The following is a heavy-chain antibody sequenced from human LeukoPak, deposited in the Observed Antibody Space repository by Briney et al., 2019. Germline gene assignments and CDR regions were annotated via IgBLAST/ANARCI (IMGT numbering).Heavy chain of an antibody. CDR3: ARRGVRFLGSMDV. CDR1: GGSISSYY. Sequence: SETLSLTCTVSGGSISSYYWSWIRQPPGKGLEWIGYIYYSGSTNYNPSLKSRVTISVDTSKNQFSLKLSSVTAADTAMYYCARRGVRFLGSMDVWGQGTTVTVSS. J-gene: IGHJ6*02. V-gene: IGHV4-59*01. CDR2: IYYSGST. D-gene: IGHD3-3*01.